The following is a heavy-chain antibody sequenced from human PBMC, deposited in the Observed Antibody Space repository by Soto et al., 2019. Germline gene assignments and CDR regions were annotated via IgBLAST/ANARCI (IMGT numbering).Heavy chain of an antibody. CDR3: AADGYCSGGSCYGTDY. J-gene: IGHJ4*02. Sequence: SVKVSCKASGFTFTSSAMQWVRQARGQRLEWIGWIVVGSGNTNYAQKFQERVTITRDMSTSTAYMELSSLRSEDTAVYYCAADGYCSGGSCYGTDYWGQGTLVTVSS. D-gene: IGHD2-15*01. V-gene: IGHV1-58*02. CDR1: GFTFTSSA. CDR2: IVVGSGNT.